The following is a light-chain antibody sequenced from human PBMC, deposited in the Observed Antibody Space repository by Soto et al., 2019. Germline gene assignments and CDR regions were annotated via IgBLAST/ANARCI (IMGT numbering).Light chain of an antibody. J-gene: IGLJ1*01. CDR2: EGS. Sequence: QSVPTQPASVSGSPGQSITISCSGTSTHAGRHNLVSWYQQHPGNAPNPLIYEGSKWASGVSTRSSGSKSGNTASLTISGLQAEDEADYYCCSYAGSSTFYDFGTGTKVTVL. CDR3: CSYAGSSTFYD. CDR1: STHAGRHNL. V-gene: IGLV2-23*01.